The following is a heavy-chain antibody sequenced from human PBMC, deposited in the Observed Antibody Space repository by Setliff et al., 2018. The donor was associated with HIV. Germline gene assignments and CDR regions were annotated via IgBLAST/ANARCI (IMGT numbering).Heavy chain of an antibody. V-gene: IGHV4-38-2*01. D-gene: IGHD3-3*01. CDR2: IYHSGST. CDR3: ARANFWSGYYGY. CDR1: GYSISSGYY. Sequence: PSETLSLTCAVSGYSISSGYYWGWIRQPPGKGLEWIGSIYHSGSTYNNPSLKSRVTISVDTSKNQFSLKLSSVTAADTAVYYCARANFWSGYYGYWGQGTLVTVSS. J-gene: IGHJ4*02.